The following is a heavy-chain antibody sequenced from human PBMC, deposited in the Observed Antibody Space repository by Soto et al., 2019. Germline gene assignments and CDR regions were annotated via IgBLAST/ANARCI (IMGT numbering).Heavy chain of an antibody. D-gene: IGHD1-1*01. CDR2: ISYDGSSK. J-gene: IGHJ4*03. CDR1: GFTFSSYA. CDR3: ASVAAQLIKVDFEC. V-gene: IGHV3-30-3*01. Sequence: GRSLRLSCSASGFTFSSYAMQWVRQAPGKRLEWVAVISYDGSSKYYADSVKGRFTISRDNSKNTLYLQMNSLRAEDTAVYYWASVAAQLIKVDFECCGQGTPVTVSS.